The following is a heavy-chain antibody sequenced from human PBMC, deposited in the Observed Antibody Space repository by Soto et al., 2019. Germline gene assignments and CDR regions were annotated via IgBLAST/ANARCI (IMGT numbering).Heavy chain of an antibody. CDR2: INPSGGGT. V-gene: IGHV1-46*01. Sequence: ASLNRARKTSVYTYTGDYVSWGRLEHEQGLEWMGIINPSGGGTSYAQKFQDRVTMTRDTSTNTVYMDLSSLRPEDTAVYYCARELAELTTVLYFYGMDVWGQGTTVTVS. D-gene: IGHD4-4*01. J-gene: IGHJ6*02. CDR1: VYTYTGDY. CDR3: ARELAELTTVLYFYGMDV.